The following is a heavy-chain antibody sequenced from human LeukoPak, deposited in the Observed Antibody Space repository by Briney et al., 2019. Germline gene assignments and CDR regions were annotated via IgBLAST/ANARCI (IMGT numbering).Heavy chain of an antibody. J-gene: IGHJ4*02. Sequence: KPSETLSLTCIVTGGSIRSSSYYWGWIRQPPGKGLEWIGSIYYSGSTYYNPSLKSRVTISVDTSTNQFSLKLSSVTAADKAVYYCSSQPYYDILNGYSHFDYWGQGTLVTVSS. CDR3: SSQPYYDILNGYSHFDY. D-gene: IGHD3-9*01. CDR2: IYYSGST. V-gene: IGHV4-39*01. CDR1: GGSIRSSSYY.